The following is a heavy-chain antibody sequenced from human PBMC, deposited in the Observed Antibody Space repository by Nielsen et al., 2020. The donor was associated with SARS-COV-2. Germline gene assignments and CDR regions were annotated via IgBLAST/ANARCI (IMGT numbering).Heavy chain of an antibody. J-gene: IGHJ4*02. D-gene: IGHD1-20*01. CDR1: GFTFSSYA. CDR3: ARDESITGTTAPFDY. V-gene: IGHV3-23*01. CDR2: ISGSGGST. Sequence: GGSLRLSCAASGFTFSSYAMSWVRQAPGKGLEWVSAISGSGGSTYYADSVKGRFTISRDNSKNTLYLQMNSLRAEDTAVYYCARDESITGTTAPFDYWGQGTLVTVSS.